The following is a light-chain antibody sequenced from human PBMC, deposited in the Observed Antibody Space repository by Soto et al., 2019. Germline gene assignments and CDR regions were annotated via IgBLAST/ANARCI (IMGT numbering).Light chain of an antibody. CDR1: YSNIGNNY. CDR3: GTWDSSLSSWV. Sequence: QSVLTQPPSVSAAPGQRVTISCSGSYSNIGNNYVSWYQQFPGTAPKLLIYDNNKRPSGTPDRFSGSKSRTSATLGITGLQTGDEADYYCGTWDSSLSSWVFGGGTQLTVL. V-gene: IGLV1-51*01. J-gene: IGLJ3*02. CDR2: DNN.